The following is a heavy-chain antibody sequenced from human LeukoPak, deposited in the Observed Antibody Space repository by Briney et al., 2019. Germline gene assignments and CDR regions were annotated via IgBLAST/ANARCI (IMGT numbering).Heavy chain of an antibody. J-gene: IGHJ4*02. Sequence: ASVKVSCKASGYTFTSYAMHWVRQAPGQRLEWMGWINAGNGNTKYSQKFQGRVTITRDTSASTAYMGLSSLRSEDTAVYYCARSQGEYQLPYFDYWGQGTLVTVSS. D-gene: IGHD2-2*01. CDR2: INAGNGNT. CDR3: ARSQGEYQLPYFDY. CDR1: GYTFTSYA. V-gene: IGHV1-3*01.